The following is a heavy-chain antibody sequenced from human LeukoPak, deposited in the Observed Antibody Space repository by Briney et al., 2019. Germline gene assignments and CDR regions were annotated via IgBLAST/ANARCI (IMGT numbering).Heavy chain of an antibody. CDR3: AKATTVTTPYWFDP. CDR2: IRSDGSNK. Sequence: GGSLRLSCAASGFTFSNYGMHWVRQAQGKGLEWVAFIRSDGSNKYYADSVKGRVTISRDNSKNTLYLQMNSLRAEDTAVYYCAKATTVTTPYWFDPWGQGTLVTVSS. V-gene: IGHV3-30*02. CDR1: GFTFSNYG. J-gene: IGHJ5*02. D-gene: IGHD4-17*01.